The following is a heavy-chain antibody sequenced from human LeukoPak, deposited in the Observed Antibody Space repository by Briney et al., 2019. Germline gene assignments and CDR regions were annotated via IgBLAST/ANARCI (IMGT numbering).Heavy chain of an antibody. CDR1: GGTFNNYG. D-gene: IGHD6-19*01. Sequence: GASVKVSCKAPGGTFNNYGVSWVRQAPGQGLEWMGRIIPMLDTSSSGQSFRDRVTLTADKSTTTVYMTLSSLTSDVTAVYYCARTSVGSSGRYVGWFDPWGQGTLVTVSS. CDR3: ARTSVGSSGRYVGWFDP. V-gene: IGHV1-69*06. CDR2: IIPMLDTS. J-gene: IGHJ5*01.